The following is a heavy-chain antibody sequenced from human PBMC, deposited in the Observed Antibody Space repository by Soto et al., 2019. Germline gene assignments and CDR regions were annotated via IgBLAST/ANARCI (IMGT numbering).Heavy chain of an antibody. Sequence: GGSLRLSCAASGFTFSSYGMHWVRQAPGKGLEWVAVISYDGSNKYYADSVKGRFTISRDNSKNTLYLQMNSLRAEDTAVYYCAKVHERWLQLMAFDYWGQGTLVTVS. J-gene: IGHJ4*02. D-gene: IGHD5-12*01. V-gene: IGHV3-30*18. CDR2: ISYDGSNK. CDR1: GFTFSSYG. CDR3: AKVHERWLQLMAFDY.